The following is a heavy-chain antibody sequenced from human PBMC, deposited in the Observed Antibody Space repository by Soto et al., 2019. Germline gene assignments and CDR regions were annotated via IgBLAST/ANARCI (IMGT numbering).Heavy chain of an antibody. CDR1: GCSISSGGYY. CDR3: ARYPRPETSDRNKNWFDP. J-gene: IGHJ5*02. CDR2: IYYSVST. Sequence: PGETLSLTCAVSGCSISSGGYYWSWIRQHPGKGLEWIGYIYYSVSTYYNPSRKSRVTTAVDTSNNQFLLKLSFVAAADTAEYYCARYPRPETSDRNKNWFDPWGQGTLVTVSS. D-gene: IGHD6-6*01. V-gene: IGHV4-31*11.